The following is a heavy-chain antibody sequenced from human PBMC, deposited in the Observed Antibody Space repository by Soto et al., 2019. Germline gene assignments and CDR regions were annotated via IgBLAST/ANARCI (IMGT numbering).Heavy chain of an antibody. CDR3: ARGSSGWPDDAFDI. CDR2: IIPIFGTA. CDR1: GGTFSSYA. J-gene: IGHJ3*02. V-gene: IGHV1-69*01. Sequence: QAQLVQSGAEVKKPGSSVKVSCKASGGTFSSYAISWVRQPPGQGLEWMGGIIPIFGTANYAQKFQGRVTITADESTSTAYIELRSQKSEDTAVYYCARGSSGWPDDAFDIWGQGKMVTVSS. D-gene: IGHD6-19*01.